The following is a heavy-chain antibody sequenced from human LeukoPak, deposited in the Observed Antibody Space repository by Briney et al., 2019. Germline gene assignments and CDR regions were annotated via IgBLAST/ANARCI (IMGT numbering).Heavy chain of an antibody. CDR2: IYYSGST. D-gene: IGHD6-19*01. V-gene: IGHV4-61*08. CDR1: GGSISSGGYY. J-gene: IGHJ4*02. Sequence: SETLSLTCTVSGGSISSGGYYWSWIRQPPGKGLEWIGYIYYSGSTNYNPSLKSRVTISVDTSKNQFSLKLSSVTAADTAVYYCARGPRSSIAVAGTFFSDWGQGTLVTVSS. CDR3: ARGPRSSIAVAGTFFSD.